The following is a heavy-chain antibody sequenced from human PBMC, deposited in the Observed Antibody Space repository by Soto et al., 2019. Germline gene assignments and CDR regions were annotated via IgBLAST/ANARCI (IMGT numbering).Heavy chain of an antibody. CDR1: GGSISGSGYY. CDR2: IYYSGST. CDR3: ARDPQEPYCSSTSCSSGFDY. J-gene: IGHJ4*02. Sequence: QVQLQESGPGLVKPSQTLSLTCTVSGGSISGSGYYWSWIRQHPGKGLEWIGYIYYSGSTYYNPSLKSRVTLSVHTYKTLFSLNLSSVTASDTAVYYCARDPQEPYCSSTSCSSGFDYWGQGTLVAVSS. D-gene: IGHD2-2*01. V-gene: IGHV4-31*03.